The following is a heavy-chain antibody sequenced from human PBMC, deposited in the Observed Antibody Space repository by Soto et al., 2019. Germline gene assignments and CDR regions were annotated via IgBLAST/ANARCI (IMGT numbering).Heavy chain of an antibody. J-gene: IGHJ4*02. D-gene: IGHD3-3*01. CDR3: AKAEWLLNRYPTFDC. CDR2: ISGSGTTT. Sequence: GGSLRLSCAASGFTFNTFAMDWVRQAPGQGLEWVSAISGSGTTTYYADSVKGRFTISRDNSKNMLYLEMNSLRAEDTAVYFCAKAEWLLNRYPTFDCWGQGTRVTVSS. V-gene: IGHV3-23*01. CDR1: GFTFNTFA.